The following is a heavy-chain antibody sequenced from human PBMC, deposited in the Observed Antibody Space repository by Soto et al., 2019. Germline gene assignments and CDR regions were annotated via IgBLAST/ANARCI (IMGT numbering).Heavy chain of an antibody. CDR2: IIPIFGTA. J-gene: IGHJ6*02. V-gene: IGHV1-69*12. Sequence: QVQLVQSGAEVKKPGSSVKVSCKASGSTFSSYAISWVRQAPGQGLEWMGGIIPIFGTANYAQKFQGRVTITADESTSTAYMELSSLRSEDTAVYYCARELERRHYYYYGMDVWGQGTTVTVSS. CDR3: ARELERRHYYYYGMDV. D-gene: IGHD1-1*01. CDR1: GSTFSSYA.